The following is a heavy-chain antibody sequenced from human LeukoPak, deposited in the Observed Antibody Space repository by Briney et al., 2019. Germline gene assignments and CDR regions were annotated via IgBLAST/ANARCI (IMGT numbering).Heavy chain of an antibody. D-gene: IGHD2-2*01. J-gene: IGHJ4*02. CDR1: GFTFSSYA. V-gene: IGHV3-23*01. CDR3: TRRYCSSTNCYAFDY. CDR2: ISGSGGST. Sequence: GGSLRLSCAASGFTFSSYAMSWVRQAPGKGLEWVSAISGSGGSTYYADSVKGRFTISRDNAKNSLYLQMNSLRAEDTAIYYCTRRYCSSTNCYAFDYWGQGTLVIVSS.